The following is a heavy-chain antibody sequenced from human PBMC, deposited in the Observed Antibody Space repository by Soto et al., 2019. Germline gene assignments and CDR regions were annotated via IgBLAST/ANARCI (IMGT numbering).Heavy chain of an antibody. CDR3: ARPRHSSWWGWFDP. Sequence: PSETLSLTCTVSGGSISSSSYYWVLIRQPPGKGLEWIGSIYYSGSTYYNPSLKSRVTISVDTSKNQFSLKLSSVTAADTAVYYCARPRHSSWWGWFDPWGQGTLVTVSS. CDR2: IYYSGST. CDR1: GGSISSSSYY. J-gene: IGHJ5*02. D-gene: IGHD2-8*02. V-gene: IGHV4-39*01.